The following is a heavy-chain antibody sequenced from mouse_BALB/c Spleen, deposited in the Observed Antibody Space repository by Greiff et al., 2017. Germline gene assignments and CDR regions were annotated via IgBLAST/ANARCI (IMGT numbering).Heavy chain of an antibody. Sequence: QVQLQQSGAELAKPGASVKMSCKASGYTFTSYWMHWVKQRPGQGLEWIGYINPSTGYTEYNQKFKDKATLTADKSSSTAYMQLSSLTSEDSAVYYCARGRHYDYDDGAWFAYWGQGTLVTVSA. CDR2: INPSTGYT. D-gene: IGHD2-4*01. CDR3: ARGRHYDYDDGAWFAY. CDR1: GYTFTSYW. V-gene: IGHV1-7*01. J-gene: IGHJ3*01.